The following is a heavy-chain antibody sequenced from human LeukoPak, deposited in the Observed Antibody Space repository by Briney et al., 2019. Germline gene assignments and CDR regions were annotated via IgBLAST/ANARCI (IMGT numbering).Heavy chain of an antibody. CDR3: AKDTAAVGGHDFDY. Sequence: GGSLRLSCAASGFTFSSYSMNWVRQAPGKGLEWVSYISSSSSTIYYADSVKGRFTISRDNAKNSLYLQMNSLRAEDTAVYYCAKDTAAVGGHDFDYWGQGTLVTVSS. D-gene: IGHD1-26*01. CDR2: ISSSSSTI. V-gene: IGHV3-48*01. CDR1: GFTFSSYS. J-gene: IGHJ4*02.